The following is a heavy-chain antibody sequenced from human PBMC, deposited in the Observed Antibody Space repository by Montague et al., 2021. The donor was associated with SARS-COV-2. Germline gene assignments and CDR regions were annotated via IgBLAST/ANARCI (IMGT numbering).Heavy chain of an antibody. CDR2: ISYDGSNK. V-gene: IGHV3-30*18. D-gene: IGHD2-2*01. CDR1: GFTFSSYG. Sequence: SLSLSCAASGFTFSSYGIHWVRQAPGKGLEWVAVISYDGSNKHYADSVXGRFTISRDNSKNTLYLQMNSLRAEDTAVYYCAKDQGDCSSSRCFRGWTYYYYGMDVWGQGTTVTVSS. CDR3: AKDQGDCSSSRCFRGWTYYYYGMDV. J-gene: IGHJ6*02.